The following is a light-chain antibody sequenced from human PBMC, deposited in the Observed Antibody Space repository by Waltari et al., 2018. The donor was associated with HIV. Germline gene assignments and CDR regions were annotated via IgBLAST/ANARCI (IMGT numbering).Light chain of an antibody. V-gene: IGKV4-1*01. CDR1: QTTLYSANNKSY. CDR2: WAS. J-gene: IGKJ2*01. CDR3: HQYYSSPHT. Sequence: DIVMTQSPDSLTVSLGERATINCESSQTTLYSANNKSYVAWYQEKPGQPPKLLIYWASARESGVPDRFSGSWSGTHFTLSISSLQAEDVGIYYCHQYYSSPHTFGQGTNLEI.